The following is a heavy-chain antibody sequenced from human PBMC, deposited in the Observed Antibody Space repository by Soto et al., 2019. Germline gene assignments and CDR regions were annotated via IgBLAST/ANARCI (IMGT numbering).Heavy chain of an antibody. J-gene: IGHJ4*02. CDR2: ISWNSGSI. V-gene: IGHV3-9*01. D-gene: IGHD6-13*01. CDR1: GFTFDDYA. CDR3: AKGDEGSSWYPIDY. Sequence: GGSLRLSCAASGFTFDDYAMHWVRQAPGKGLEWVSGISWNSGSIGYADSVKGRFTISRDNAKNSLYLQMNSLRAEDTALYYCAKGDEGSSWYPIDYWGQGTLVTVSS.